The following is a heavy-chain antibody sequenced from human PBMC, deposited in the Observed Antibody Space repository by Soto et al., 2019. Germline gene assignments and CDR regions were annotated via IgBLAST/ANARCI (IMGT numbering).Heavy chain of an antibody. D-gene: IGHD6-19*01. CDR2: ISGSGDST. CDR3: ARRSSGWYFDY. CDR1: GFTFSSYA. V-gene: IGHV3-23*01. J-gene: IGHJ4*02. Sequence: EVQLLESGGGLVQPGGSLRLSCAASGFTFSSYAMNWVRQAPGKGLEWVPVISGSGDSTYYADSVKGRFTISRDNSKNTLYRQMNSLSAEDTAVYYCARRSSGWYFDYWGQGTLVTVSS.